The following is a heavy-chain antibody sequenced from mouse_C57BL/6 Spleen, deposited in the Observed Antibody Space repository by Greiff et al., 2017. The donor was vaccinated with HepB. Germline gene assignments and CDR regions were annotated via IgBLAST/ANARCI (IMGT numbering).Heavy chain of an antibody. CDR2: IYPGSGST. CDR1: GYTFTSYW. D-gene: IGHD1-1*01. Sequence: VQLQQPGAELVKPGASVKMSCKASGYTFTSYWITWVKQRPGQGLEWIGDIYPGSGSTNYNEKFKSKATLTVDTSSSTAYMQLSSLTSEDSAVYDGARSPFITTVYWYFDVWGTGTTVTVAS. V-gene: IGHV1-55*01. J-gene: IGHJ1*03. CDR3: ARSPFITTVYWYFDV.